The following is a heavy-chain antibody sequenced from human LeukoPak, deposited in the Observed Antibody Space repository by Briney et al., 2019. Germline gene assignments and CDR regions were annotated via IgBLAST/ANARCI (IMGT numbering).Heavy chain of an antibody. D-gene: IGHD2-2*01. CDR2: IYPGDSDT. J-gene: IGHJ3*02. Sequence: KIGASLKISCKGSGYIFTSYWIGWVRQVPGKGLEWMGIIYPGDSDTRYSPSFQGQVTISADKSISTAYLQWSSLKASDTAMYYCASPRVVPAATSPGAFDIWGQGTMVTVSS. V-gene: IGHV5-51*01. CDR1: GYIFTSYW. CDR3: ASPRVVPAATSPGAFDI.